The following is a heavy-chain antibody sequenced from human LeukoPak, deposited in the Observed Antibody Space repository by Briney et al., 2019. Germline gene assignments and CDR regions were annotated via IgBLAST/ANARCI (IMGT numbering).Heavy chain of an antibody. CDR3: ARDLRYSSSWSLSLDY. CDR2: IYTSGST. D-gene: IGHD6-13*01. J-gene: IGHJ4*02. V-gene: IGHV4-4*07. CDR1: GGSISSYY. Sequence: PSETLSLTCTVSGGSISSYYWSWIRQPAGKGLEWIGHIYTSGSTNYNPSLKSRVTMSVDTSKNQFSLKLSSVTAADTAVYYCARDLRYSSSWSLSLDYWGQGTLVTVSS.